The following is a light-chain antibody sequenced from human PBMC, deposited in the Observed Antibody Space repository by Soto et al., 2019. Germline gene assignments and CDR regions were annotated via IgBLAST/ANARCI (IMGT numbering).Light chain of an antibody. CDR3: QQLISCPWT. CDR1: QSVSSY. J-gene: IGKJ1*01. CDR2: GAS. Sequence: DIVLTQSPATLSLSPGERATLSCRASQSVSSYLAWYQQKPGQAPMFLIYGASNRATDIPDRFSGSGSGTDFTLTIRRLQPEEGAVYYWQQLISCPWTFGHGTKVAIK. V-gene: IGKV3-11*01.